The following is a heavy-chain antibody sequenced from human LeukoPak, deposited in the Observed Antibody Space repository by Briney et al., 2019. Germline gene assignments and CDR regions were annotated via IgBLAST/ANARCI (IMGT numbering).Heavy chain of an antibody. D-gene: IGHD6-13*01. CDR2: ISGSGSST. J-gene: IGHJ4*02. V-gene: IGHV3-23*01. Sequence: GGSLRLPCAASGFTFSTYGMSWVRQAPGKGLEWVSAISGSGSSTYYADSVKGRFTISRDNSRNTVSLQMNSLRAEDTAVYYCAKDQRSSPGDYWGQGTLVTVSS. CDR3: AKDQRSSPGDY. CDR1: GFTFSTYG.